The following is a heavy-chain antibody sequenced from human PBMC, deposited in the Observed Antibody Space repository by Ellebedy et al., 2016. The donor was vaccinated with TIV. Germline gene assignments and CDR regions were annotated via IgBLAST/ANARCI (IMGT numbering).Heavy chain of an antibody. J-gene: IGHJ4*02. CDR3: ARLAYDSSGYYHRDY. Sequence: GESLKISXKGSGYSFTSYWISWVRQMPGKGLEWMGRIDPSDSYTNYSPSFQGHVTISADKSISTAYLQWSSLKASDTAMYYCARLAYDSSGYYHRDYWGQGTLVTVSS. CDR1: GYSFTSYW. V-gene: IGHV5-10-1*01. D-gene: IGHD3-22*01. CDR2: IDPSDSYT.